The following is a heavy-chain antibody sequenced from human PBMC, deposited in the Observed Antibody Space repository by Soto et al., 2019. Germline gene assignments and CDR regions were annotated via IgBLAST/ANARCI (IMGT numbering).Heavy chain of an antibody. CDR3: TTDLXFTFGGVIAY. D-gene: IGHD3-16*02. CDR2: IKSKIDGGTT. V-gene: IGHV3-15*01. J-gene: IGHJ4*02. CDR1: XXXXXXXW. Sequence: EVQLVESGGGLVKPGGSLRLSCAASXXXXXXXWMSXVRQXXXKGLXXVGRIKSKIDGGTTDYAAPVKGRFTISRDDSENTLYLQMNSLKTEDTAVYYCTTDLXFTFGGVIAYWGQGTLVTVSS.